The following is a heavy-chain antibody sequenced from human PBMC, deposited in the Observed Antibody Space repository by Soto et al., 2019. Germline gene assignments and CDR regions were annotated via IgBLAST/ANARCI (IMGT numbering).Heavy chain of an antibody. CDR2: IKQDGSDK. D-gene: IGHD2-15*01. V-gene: IGHV3-7*03. J-gene: IGHJ4*02. Sequence: GGSLRLSCAASGFTFSIHWMSWVRQAPGKGLEWVANIKQDGSDKYYVDSVKGRFTISRDNARNSLYLQMNSLRAEDTAVYYCARDGPELAAIREFDYWGQGTLVTVSS. CDR3: ARDGPELAAIREFDY. CDR1: GFTFSIHW.